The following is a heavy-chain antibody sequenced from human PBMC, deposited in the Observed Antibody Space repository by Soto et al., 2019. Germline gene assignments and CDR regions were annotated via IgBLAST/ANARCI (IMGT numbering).Heavy chain of an antibody. CDR2: IYSGGST. CDR3: ARDGKLRYYFDY. D-gene: IGHD1-26*01. V-gene: IGHV3-53*01. J-gene: IGHJ4*02. Sequence: GGSLRLSCAASGFTVSSNYMSWVRQAPGKGLEWVSVIYSGGSTYYADSVKGRFTISRDNSKNTLYLQMNSLRAEDTAVYYCARDGKLRYYFDYWGQGTLVTVSS. CDR1: GFTVSSNY.